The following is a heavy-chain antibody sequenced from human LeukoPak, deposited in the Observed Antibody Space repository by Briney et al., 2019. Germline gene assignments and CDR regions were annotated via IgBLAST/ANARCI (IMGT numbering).Heavy chain of an antibody. CDR2: INHSGST. V-gene: IGHV4-34*01. D-gene: IGHD2-15*01. CDR3: ARGKGYCSGGSCTDYYVMDV. J-gene: IGHJ6*02. Sequence: SETLSLTCAVYGGSFSGYYWNWIRQPPGKGLEWIGEINHSGSTNYKPSLKSRVTISVDTSKNQFSLKLSSVTAADTAVYSCARGKGYCSGGSCTDYYVMDVWGQGTTVTVSS. CDR1: GGSFSGYY.